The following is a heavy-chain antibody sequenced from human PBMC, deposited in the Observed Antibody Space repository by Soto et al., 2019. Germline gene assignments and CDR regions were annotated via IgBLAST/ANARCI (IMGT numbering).Heavy chain of an antibody. J-gene: IGHJ6*02. Sequence: SVKVSCKASGGTFSSYAISWVRQAPGQGLEWMGGIIPIFGTADYAQKFQGRVTITADESTSTAYMELSSLGSEDTAVYYCARCISGTVSYYYGMDVWGQGTTVTVSS. CDR2: IIPIFGTA. V-gene: IGHV1-69*13. CDR3: ARCISGTVSYYYGMDV. CDR1: GGTFSSYA. D-gene: IGHD1-20*01.